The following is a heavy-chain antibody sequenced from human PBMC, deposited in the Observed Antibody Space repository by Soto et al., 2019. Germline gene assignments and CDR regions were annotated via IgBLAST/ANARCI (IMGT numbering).Heavy chain of an antibody. V-gene: IGHV4-59*01. CDR1: GGSMSNYY. CDR3: ARDSGAAYFDY. CDR2: IYNSVST. D-gene: IGHD1-26*01. J-gene: IGHJ4*02. Sequence: PSETLSVTCSVSGGSMSNYYWSWIRQPPGKGLEWIGYIYNSVSTNYNPSLKSQVTISGDTSKSQFSLKVSSVTAADTAVYYCARDSGAAYFDYWGQGILVTVS.